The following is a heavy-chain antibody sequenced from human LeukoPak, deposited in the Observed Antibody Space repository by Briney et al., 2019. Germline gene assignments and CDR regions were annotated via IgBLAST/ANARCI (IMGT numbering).Heavy chain of an antibody. V-gene: IGHV1-18*01. CDR2: ISAYNGNT. CDR3: ARAYYDFWSGYLGNYYYYMDV. Sequence: ASVKVSCKASGYTFTSYGISWVRQAPGQGLEWMGWISAYNGNTNYAQKLQGRVTMTTDTSTSTAYMELRSLRSDDTAVYYCARAYYDFWSGYLGNYYYYMDVWGKGTTVTVSS. J-gene: IGHJ6*03. CDR1: GYTFTSYG. D-gene: IGHD3-3*01.